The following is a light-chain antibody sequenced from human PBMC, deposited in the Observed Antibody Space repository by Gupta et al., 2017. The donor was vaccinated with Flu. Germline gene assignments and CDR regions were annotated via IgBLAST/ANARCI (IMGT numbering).Light chain of an antibody. V-gene: IGLV1-51*02. CDR1: SSNIENNY. CDR3: GTGDNSRSAWV. Sequence: KGTISGRGKSSNIENNYVGRYQQLPGTAPKLIIYETDKQPSGIPDRFSGAKSGTSATLGITGVQTGDEADYYCGTGDNSRSAWVFGGGTKLTVL. CDR2: ETD. J-gene: IGLJ3*02.